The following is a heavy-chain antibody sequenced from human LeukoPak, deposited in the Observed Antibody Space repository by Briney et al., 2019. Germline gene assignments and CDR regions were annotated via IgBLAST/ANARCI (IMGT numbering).Heavy chain of an antibody. D-gene: IGHD3-10*01. CDR3: ARGLSYGQPADY. Sequence: SETLSLTCTVSGYSISSGYYWGWIRQPPGKGLEWIGSIYHSGSTYYNPSLKSRVTISVDTSKNQFSLKLSSVTAADTAVYYCARGLSYGQPADYWGQGTLVTVSS. J-gene: IGHJ4*02. CDR1: GYSISSGYY. V-gene: IGHV4-38-2*02. CDR2: IYHSGST.